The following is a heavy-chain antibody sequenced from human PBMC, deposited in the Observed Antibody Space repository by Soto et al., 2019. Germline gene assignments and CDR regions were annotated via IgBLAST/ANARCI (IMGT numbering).Heavy chain of an antibody. D-gene: IGHD2-15*01. V-gene: IGHV1-2*04. CDR1: GYTFTGYY. CDR3: ARGRIGSETADDAFDI. CDR2: INPNSGGT. J-gene: IGHJ3*02. Sequence: ASVKVSCKASGYTFTGYYMHWVRQAPGQGLEWMGWINPNSGGTNYAQKFQGWVTMTRDTSISTAYMELSRLRSDDTAVYYCARGRIGSETADDAFDIWGQGTMVTVSS.